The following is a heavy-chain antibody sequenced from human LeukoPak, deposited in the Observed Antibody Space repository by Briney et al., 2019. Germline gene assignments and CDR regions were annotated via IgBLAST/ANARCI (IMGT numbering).Heavy chain of an antibody. J-gene: IGHJ3*01. CDR3: ATEEGVGPLPRVLDV. CDR1: GLILSNYG. V-gene: IGHV3-33*01. D-gene: IGHD1-26*01. CDR2: IWHDGSYV. Sequence: GGSLRLSCAASGLILSNYGIHWVRQAPGKGLEGVSAIWHDGSYVFYIDSVKGRFTISRDNSQNILYLQMSSLRAEDTAVYYCATEEGVGPLPRVLDVWGQGTVVTVSS.